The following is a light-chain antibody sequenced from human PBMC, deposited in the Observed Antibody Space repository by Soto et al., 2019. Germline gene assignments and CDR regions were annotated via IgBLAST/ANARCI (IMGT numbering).Light chain of an antibody. CDR2: GAS. J-gene: IGKJ4*01. Sequence: EIVLTQSPRTLSLSQGEKATLSCRASQSVSSSYLAWYQQKPGQAPRLLIYGASSRATGIPDRFSGSGSGTDFTLTISSLQAEDVAVYYCYQYFSTPLTFGGGTKVDIK. CDR1: QSVSSSY. CDR3: YQYFSTPLT. V-gene: IGKV3-20*01.